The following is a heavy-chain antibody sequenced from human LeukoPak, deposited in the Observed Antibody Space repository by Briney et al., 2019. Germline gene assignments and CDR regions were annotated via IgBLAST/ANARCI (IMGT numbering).Heavy chain of an antibody. Sequence: GGSLRLSCAASGFTFSSYAMYWVRQAPGEGLEWVSGIFGSGGSTHYADSVKGRFTISRDNSKNTVYLQMNSLRAEDTAVYYCAKTTTGYSSGRFPGWSVDYWGQGTLVTVSS. V-gene: IGHV3-23*01. CDR1: GFTFSSYA. J-gene: IGHJ4*02. D-gene: IGHD6-19*01. CDR3: AKTTTGYSSGRFPGWSVDY. CDR2: IFGSGGST.